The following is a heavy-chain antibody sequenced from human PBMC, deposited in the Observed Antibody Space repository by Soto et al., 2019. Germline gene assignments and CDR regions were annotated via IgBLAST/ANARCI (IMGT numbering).Heavy chain of an antibody. CDR2: FTGVIGTT. Sequence: EVQLLESGGGLVQPGGSLRLSCAASGFTVSTYGVTWVRQAPGKGLEWVSGFTGVIGTTHYADSVKGRFTITRDNSNNTVYLQMNCLRVEDTAVYYCARWNGYGDYWGRGTLVTVSS. J-gene: IGHJ4*02. CDR1: GFTVSTYG. D-gene: IGHD1-1*01. V-gene: IGHV3-23*01. CDR3: ARWNGYGDY.